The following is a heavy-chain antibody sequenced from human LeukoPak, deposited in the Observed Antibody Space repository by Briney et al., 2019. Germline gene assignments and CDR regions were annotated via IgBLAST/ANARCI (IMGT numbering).Heavy chain of an antibody. CDR1: GGSISGYY. Sequence: SETLSLTCTVSGGSISGYYWSWIRQPPGKRLEWIGYVYETGATNYNPSLKSRFTISIDTSKNQFSRYLSSVTAADTAVYYCARLPLIATTRGGFDPWGQGTLVTVSS. V-gene: IGHV4-59*08. D-gene: IGHD1/OR15-1a*01. CDR2: VYETGAT. CDR3: ARLPLIATTRGGFDP. J-gene: IGHJ5*02.